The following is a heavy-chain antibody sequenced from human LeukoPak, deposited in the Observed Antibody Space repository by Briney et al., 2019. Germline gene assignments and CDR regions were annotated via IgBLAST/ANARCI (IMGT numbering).Heavy chain of an antibody. V-gene: IGHV4-39*07. D-gene: IGHD3-3*01. CDR3: ATGKVFPTYDFWSGPIDY. J-gene: IGHJ4*02. CDR2: IYYNGGT. CDR1: GGDISSSRHS. Sequence: TSETLSLTCTVSGGDISSSRHSWTWIRQPPGKGLEWFGFIYYNGGTYNNPSLKSRVTITADTSKNQFSLKLSSVTAADIAVYYCATGKVFPTYDFWSGPIDYWGQGTLVTVSS.